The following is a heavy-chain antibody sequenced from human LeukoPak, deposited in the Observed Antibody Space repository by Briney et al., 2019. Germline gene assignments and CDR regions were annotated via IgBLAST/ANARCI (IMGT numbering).Heavy chain of an antibody. D-gene: IGHD4-17*01. J-gene: IGHJ3*02. CDR2: ISGSGGST. CDR3: AEYGDYDLGAFDI. V-gene: IGHV3-23*01. Sequence: GGSLRLSCAASGFTFSSYAMSWVRQAPGKGLEWVSAISGSGGSTYYADSVKGRFTISRDNSKNTLYLQMNSLRAEDTAVYYCAEYGDYDLGAFDIWGQGTMVTVSS. CDR1: GFTFSSYA.